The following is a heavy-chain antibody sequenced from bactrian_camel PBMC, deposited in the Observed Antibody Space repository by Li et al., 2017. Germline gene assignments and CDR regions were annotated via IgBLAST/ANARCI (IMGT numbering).Heavy chain of an antibody. D-gene: IGHD6*01. J-gene: IGHJ4*01. Sequence: HVQLVESGGGSVQPGGSLRLSCAASGYTYSSYCMAWFRQAPGKERERVARIGIDGTTTYADSVKGRFTISRDNAKKSMSLQMTSLKPEDTAMYYCAADFPGSGPKRSVAKFGRQPIAFNYYGQGTQVTVS. V-gene: IGHV3S9*01. CDR3: AADFPGSGPKRSVAKFGRQPIAFNY. CDR1: GYTYSSYC. CDR2: IGIDGTT.